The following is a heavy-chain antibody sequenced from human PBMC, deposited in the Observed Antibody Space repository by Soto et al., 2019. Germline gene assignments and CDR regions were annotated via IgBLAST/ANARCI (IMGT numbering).Heavy chain of an antibody. Sequence: GSLRLSCAASGFTFSSYSMNWVRQAPGKGLEWVSYISSSSTIYYADSVKGRFTISRDNAKNSLYLQMNSLRAEDTAVYYCARETPYYYYMDVWGKGTTVTVSS. J-gene: IGHJ6*03. V-gene: IGHV3-48*01. CDR1: GFTFSSYS. CDR3: ARETPYYYYMDV. CDR2: ISSSSTI.